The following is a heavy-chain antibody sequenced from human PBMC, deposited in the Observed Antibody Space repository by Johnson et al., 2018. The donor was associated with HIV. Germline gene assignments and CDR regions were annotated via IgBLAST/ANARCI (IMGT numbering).Heavy chain of an antibody. J-gene: IGHJ3*02. CDR3: TTDQAGDYVWGSYRYAFDM. CDR1: GFTVSSNY. Sequence: VQLVESGGGVVRPGESLRLSCAASGFTVSSNYMSWVRQAPGKGLEWVSVIYSGGSTYYADSVKGRFTISRDNSKNTLYLQMNSLKAEDTAVYYCTTDQAGDYVWGSYRYAFDMWGQGTMVTVSS. CDR2: IYSGGST. D-gene: IGHD3-16*02. V-gene: IGHV3-53*01.